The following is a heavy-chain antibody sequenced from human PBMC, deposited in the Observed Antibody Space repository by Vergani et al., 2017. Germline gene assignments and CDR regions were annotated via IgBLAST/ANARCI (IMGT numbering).Heavy chain of an antibody. CDR3: TSPTLTYCGGDCYSCDY. D-gene: IGHD2-21*01. V-gene: IGHV3-49*04. CDR1: GFTFGDYA. CDR2: IRSKAYGGTT. J-gene: IGHJ4*02. Sequence: EVQLVESGGGLVQPGRSLRLSCTASGFTFGDYAMSWVRQAPGKGLEWVGFIRSKAYGGTTEYAASVKGRFTISRDDSKSIAYLQMTSLKTEDTAVYYCTSPTLTYCGGDCYSCDYWGQGTLVTVSS.